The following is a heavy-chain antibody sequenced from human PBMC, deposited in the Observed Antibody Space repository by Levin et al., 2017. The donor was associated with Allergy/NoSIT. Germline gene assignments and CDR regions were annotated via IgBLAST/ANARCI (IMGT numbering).Heavy chain of an antibody. CDR1: GFSFSSSA. J-gene: IGHJ3*02. Sequence: LSLTCAAAGFSFSSSAMHWVRQAPGKGLEWVAFISFDGSNKYYADSVKGRFIISRDNSKNSLYLQMNSLPEEDTAVYYCARPMVRGVIGAFDMWGQGTMVTVSS. CDR2: ISFDGSNK. D-gene: IGHD3-10*01. CDR3: ARPMVRGVIGAFDM. V-gene: IGHV3-30-3*01.